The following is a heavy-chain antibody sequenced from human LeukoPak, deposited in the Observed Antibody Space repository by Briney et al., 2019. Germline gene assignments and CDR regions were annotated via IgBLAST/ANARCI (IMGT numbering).Heavy chain of an antibody. CDR2: IYTSGST. D-gene: IGHD5-18*01. Sequence: GSLRLSCAASGFTFSSYWMSWIRQPAGKGLEWIGRIYTSGSTNYNPSLKSRVTISVDTSKNQFSLKLSSVTAADTAVYYCARGEGWTAMVTRGMDVWGKGTTVTISS. CDR1: GFTFSSYW. V-gene: IGHV4-4*07. CDR3: ARGEGWTAMVTRGMDV. J-gene: IGHJ6*04.